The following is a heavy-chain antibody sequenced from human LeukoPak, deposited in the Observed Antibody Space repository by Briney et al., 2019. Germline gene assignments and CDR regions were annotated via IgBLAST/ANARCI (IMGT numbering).Heavy chain of an antibody. V-gene: IGHV4-34*01. CDR1: GGSFSGYY. J-gene: IGHJ4*02. Sequence: SETLSLTCAVYGGSFSGYYWSWIRQPPGKGLEWIGEINHSGSTNYNPSLKSRVTISVDTSKNQFSLKLSSVTAADTAVYYCARGGLIVPAAILELRVTAKSDFDYWGQGTLVTVSS. D-gene: IGHD2-2*02. CDR3: ARGGLIVPAAILELRVTAKSDFDY. CDR2: INHSGST.